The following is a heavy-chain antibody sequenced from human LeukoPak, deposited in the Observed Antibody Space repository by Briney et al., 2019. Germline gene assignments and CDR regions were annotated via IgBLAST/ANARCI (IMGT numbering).Heavy chain of an antibody. D-gene: IGHD6-6*01. CDR3: ARDPWGSSSY. CDR1: GLIFSSYS. V-gene: IGHV3-21*01. Sequence: GGSLRLSCAASGLIFSSYSMNWVRQAPGKGLEWVSSISSSSSHIYYTDSVKGRFTISRDNAKNSVYLQMNSLRAEDTAVYYCARDPWGSSSYWGQGSLVIVSS. J-gene: IGHJ4*02. CDR2: ISSSSSHI.